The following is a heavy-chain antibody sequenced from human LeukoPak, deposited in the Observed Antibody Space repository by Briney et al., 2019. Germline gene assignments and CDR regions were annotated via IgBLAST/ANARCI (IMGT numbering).Heavy chain of an antibody. CDR1: GGSISSGSYY. V-gene: IGHV4-61*02. CDR2: IYTSGST. D-gene: IGHD6-19*01. CDR3: ARDCKSRLYSSGSPRLCDI. Sequence: PSQTLSLTCTVSGGSISSGSYYWSWIRQPAGKGLEWIGGIYTSGSTNYNPSLKSRVTISVDRSKNQFSLKLSSVTAADTAVYYCARDCKSRLYSSGSPRLCDIWGQGTMVTVSS. J-gene: IGHJ3*02.